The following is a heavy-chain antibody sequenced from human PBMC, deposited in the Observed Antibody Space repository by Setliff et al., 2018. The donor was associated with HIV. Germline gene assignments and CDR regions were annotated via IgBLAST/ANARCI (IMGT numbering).Heavy chain of an antibody. Sequence: GGSLSLSCAASGFAFDNYCMTWVRQAPGKGLEWVSAIGGSTGSTYYADSVKGRFTISTDNSKNTLYLQMNSLRAEDTAVYYCAKPLTQWGVSPYHYAVDVWGQGTTVTVSS. CDR2: IGGSTGST. D-gene: IGHD1-26*01. CDR1: GFAFDNYC. CDR3: AKPLTQWGVSPYHYAVDV. V-gene: IGHV3-23*01. J-gene: IGHJ6*02.